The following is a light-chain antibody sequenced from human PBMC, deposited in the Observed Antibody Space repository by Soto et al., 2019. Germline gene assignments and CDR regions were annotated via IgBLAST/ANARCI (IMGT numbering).Light chain of an antibody. V-gene: IGLV1-44*01. CDR3: AAGDDSLNGFYV. J-gene: IGLJ1*01. Sequence: QSVLTQPPSASGTPGQRVTISCSGSSSNIGSNTVNWYQQLPGTAPKLLIYSNNQRPSGVPDRFSGSKSGTSASLAISGLQSGDEAVYYCAAGDDSLNGFYVFGTGTKVTAL. CDR2: SNN. CDR1: SSNIGSNT.